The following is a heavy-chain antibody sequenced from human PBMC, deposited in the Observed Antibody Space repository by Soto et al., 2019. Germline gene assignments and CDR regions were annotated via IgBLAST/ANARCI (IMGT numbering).Heavy chain of an antibody. CDR1: GFTFSSYG. D-gene: IGHD3-10*01. V-gene: IGHV3-30*18. Sequence: VESLRLSCAASGFTFSSYGLHWVRQAPGKGLEWVAVISYAGNTKFYADSVKGRFTISRDNSKNTLYLQMSSLRPEDTAVYYCGKGDPQTIPMGRGADPSLVSMDVGGHGT. CDR3: GKGDPQTIPMGRGADPSLVSMDV. J-gene: IGHJ6*02. CDR2: ISYAGNTK.